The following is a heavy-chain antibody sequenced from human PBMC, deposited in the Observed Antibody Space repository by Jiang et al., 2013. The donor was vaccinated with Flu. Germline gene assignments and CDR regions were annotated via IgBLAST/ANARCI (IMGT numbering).Heavy chain of an antibody. V-gene: IGHV3-30*18. D-gene: IGHD1-1*01. J-gene: IGHJ4*02. CDR1: GFPFSNYG. Sequence: QLVESGGGVVQPGTSLRLSCAASGFPFSNYGFHWVRQAPGKGLEWVACISYDGNNQFYSDSMKGRCTISRDNSKNTLYLQIHSLRAEDTALYYCAKVSTFWGQGTLVTVSS. CDR2: ISYDGNNQ. CDR3: AKVSTF.